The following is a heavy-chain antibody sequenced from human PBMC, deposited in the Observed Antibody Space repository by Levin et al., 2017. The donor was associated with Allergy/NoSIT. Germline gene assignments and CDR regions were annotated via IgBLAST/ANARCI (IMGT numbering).Heavy chain of an antibody. CDR3: ARVLVYDIVTGYPSPYGMDV. D-gene: IGHD3-9*01. V-gene: IGHV1-69*01. J-gene: IGHJ6*02. CDR2: IIPIFGTA. Sequence: KISCKASGGTFSSYAISWVRQAPGQGLEWMGGIIPIFGTANYAQKFQGRVTITADESTSTAYMELSSLRSEDTAVYYCARVLVYDIVTGYPSPYGMDVWGQGTTVTVSS. CDR1: GGTFSSYA.